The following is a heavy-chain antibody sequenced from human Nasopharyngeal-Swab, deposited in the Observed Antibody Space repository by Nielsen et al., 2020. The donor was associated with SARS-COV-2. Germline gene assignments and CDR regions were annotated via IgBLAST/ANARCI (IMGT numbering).Heavy chain of an antibody. CDR2: ISSSSSYI. D-gene: IGHD6-13*01. V-gene: IGHV3-21*01. J-gene: IGHJ4*02. CDR1: GFTFSSYS. CDR3: ARGVSSSWYVDY. Sequence: GGSLRLSCAASGFTFSSYSMNWVRQAPGKGLEWVSSISSSSSYIYYADSVKGRFTIPRDNAKNSLYLQMNSLRAEDTAVYYCARGVSSSWYVDYWGQGTLVTVSS.